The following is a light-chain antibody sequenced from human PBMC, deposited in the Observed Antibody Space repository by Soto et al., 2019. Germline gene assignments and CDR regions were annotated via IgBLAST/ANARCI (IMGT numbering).Light chain of an antibody. Sequence: DIVMTQSPDSLAVSLCERATINCKSSQNLLYSSNNKNYLAWYHQKPGQPPKLLIYWASTRESGVPDRFSGSGSGTDFTLTISGLQAEDVAVYYCQQYYSTSATFGQGTKVDIK. CDR1: QNLLYSSNNKNY. V-gene: IGKV4-1*01. CDR2: WAS. CDR3: QQYYSTSAT. J-gene: IGKJ1*01.